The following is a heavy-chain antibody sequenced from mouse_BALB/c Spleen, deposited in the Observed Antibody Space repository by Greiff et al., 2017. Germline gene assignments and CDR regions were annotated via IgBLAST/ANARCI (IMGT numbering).Heavy chain of an antibody. D-gene: IGHD1-1*01. CDR1: GFTFSSYG. J-gene: IGHJ4*01. CDR3: ARQNFFYGSSYDYAMDY. Sequence: DVHLVESGGDLVKPGGSLKLSCAASGFTFSSYGMSWVRQTPDKRLEWVATISSGGSYTYYPDSVKGRFTISRDNAKNTLYLQMSSLKSEDTAMYYCARQNFFYGSSYDYAMDYWGQGTSVTVSS. CDR2: ISSGGSYT. V-gene: IGHV5-6*01.